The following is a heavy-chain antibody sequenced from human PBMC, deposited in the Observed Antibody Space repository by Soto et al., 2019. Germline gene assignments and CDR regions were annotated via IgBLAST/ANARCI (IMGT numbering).Heavy chain of an antibody. J-gene: IGHJ5*02. CDR3: PRPLGHDSINNWFDP. CDR2: IYPGDSDA. CDR1: GYRFTSYW. V-gene: IGHV5-51*01. Sequence: GESLKISCKGSGYRFTSYWIAWVRQMPGKGLEWMGIIYPGDSDARYSPSFQGKVTISVDKSISTAYLQWSSLKASNTAISPSPRPLGHDSINNWFDPWGPGTLVTFSS. D-gene: IGHD1-26*01.